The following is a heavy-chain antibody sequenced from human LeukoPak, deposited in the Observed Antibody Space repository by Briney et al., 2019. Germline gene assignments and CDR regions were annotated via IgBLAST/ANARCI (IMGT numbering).Heavy chain of an antibody. Sequence: PGGTLRLSCAASGFTFSNAWMSWVRQAPGKGLEWVGRIKSKTDGGTTDYAAPVKGRFTIPRDDTRNTLYLQMNSLKTEDTAVYYCTTDKLAYCGGDCYFSWFDPWGQGTLVTVSS. CDR2: IKSKTDGGTT. J-gene: IGHJ5*02. CDR3: TTDKLAYCGGDCYFSWFDP. CDR1: GFTFSNAW. V-gene: IGHV3-15*01. D-gene: IGHD2-21*02.